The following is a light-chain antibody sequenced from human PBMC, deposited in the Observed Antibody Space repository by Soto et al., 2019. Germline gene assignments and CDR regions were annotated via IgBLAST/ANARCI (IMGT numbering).Light chain of an antibody. V-gene: IGLV2-14*01. J-gene: IGLJ1*01. Sequence: QSALTQPASVSGSPGQSITVSCTGTSSDIGGYNYVSWYQQHPGRAPKLMVYEVTNRPSGVSHRFSGSKSGNTASLTISGLQADDEGYCDCSSYTSRSTLYVFGTGTKVTVL. CDR1: SSDIGGYNY. CDR3: SSYTSRSTLYV. CDR2: EVT.